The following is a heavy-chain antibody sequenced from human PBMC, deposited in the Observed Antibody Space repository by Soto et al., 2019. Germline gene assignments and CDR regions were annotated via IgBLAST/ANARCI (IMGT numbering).Heavy chain of an antibody. D-gene: IGHD3-16*01. Sequence: ASVKVSCKASGYTFTSYGISWVRQAPGQGLEWMGWISAYNGNTNYAQKLQGRVTMTTDTSTSTAYMELRSLRSDDTAVYYCARFYYYVWGSSGGSYFWGQGSLVTVSS. J-gene: IGHJ4*02. CDR1: GYTFTSYG. V-gene: IGHV1-18*01. CDR2: ISAYNGNT. CDR3: ARFYYYVWGSSGGSYF.